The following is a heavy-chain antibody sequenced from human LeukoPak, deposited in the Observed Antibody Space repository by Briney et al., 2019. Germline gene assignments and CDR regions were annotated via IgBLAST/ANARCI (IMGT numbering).Heavy chain of an antibody. Sequence: GGSLRLSCAASGFTFSSYAMHWVRQAPGKGLEWVAVISYDGSNEYYADSVKGRFTISRDNSKNTLYLQMNSLRAEDTAVYYCARGYNWNGADAFDIWGQGTMVTVSS. CDR2: ISYDGSNE. J-gene: IGHJ3*02. D-gene: IGHD1-20*01. CDR3: ARGYNWNGADAFDI. CDR1: GFTFSSYA. V-gene: IGHV3-30*04.